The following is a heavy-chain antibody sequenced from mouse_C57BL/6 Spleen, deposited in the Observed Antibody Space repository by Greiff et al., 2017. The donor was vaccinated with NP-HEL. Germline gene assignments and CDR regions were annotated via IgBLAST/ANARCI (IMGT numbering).Heavy chain of an antibody. V-gene: IGHV1-26*01. CDR1: GYTFTDYY. J-gene: IGHJ3*01. CDR2: INPNNGGT. CDR3: ARSEGDSSGPFAY. D-gene: IGHD3-2*02. Sequence: EVMLVESGPELVKPGASVKISCKASGYTFTDYYMNWVKQSHGKSLEWIGDINPNNGGTSYNQKFKGKATLTVDKSSSTAYMELRSLTSEDSAVYYCARSEGDSSGPFAYWGQGTLVTVSA.